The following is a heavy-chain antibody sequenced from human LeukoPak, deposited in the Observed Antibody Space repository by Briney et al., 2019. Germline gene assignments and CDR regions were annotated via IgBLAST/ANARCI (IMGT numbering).Heavy chain of an antibody. V-gene: IGHV3-23*01. D-gene: IGHD2-8*01. CDR1: GFTFSSYW. CDR3: AKGGGYCTNGVCYFGYYMDV. J-gene: IGHJ6*03. Sequence: GGSLRLSCVGSGFTFSSYWMSWVRQAPGKGPEWVSAISGSGGSTYYADSVKGRFTISRDNSKNTLYPQMNSLRAEDTAVYYCAKGGGYCTNGVCYFGYYMDVWGKGTTVTVSS. CDR2: ISGSGGST.